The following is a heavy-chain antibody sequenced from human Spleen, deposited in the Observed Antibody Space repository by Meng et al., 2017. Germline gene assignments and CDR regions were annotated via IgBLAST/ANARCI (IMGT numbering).Heavy chain of an antibody. Sequence: GESLKISCAASGFTFSNAWMSWVRQAPGKGLEWVGRIKSKTDGGTTDYAAPVKGRFTISRDDSKNTLYLQMNSLKTEDTAVYYCTTDLYDYVWGSYRSNDYWGQGTLVTVSS. V-gene: IGHV3-15*01. CDR3: TTDLYDYVWGSYRSNDY. CDR2: IKSKTDGGTT. J-gene: IGHJ4*02. CDR1: GFTFSNAW. D-gene: IGHD3-16*02.